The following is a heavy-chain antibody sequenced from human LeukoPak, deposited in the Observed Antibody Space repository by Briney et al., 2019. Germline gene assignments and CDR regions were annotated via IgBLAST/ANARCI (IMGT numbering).Heavy chain of an antibody. CDR1: GFTLSNYP. CDR2: ISGSGGST. V-gene: IGHV3-23*01. D-gene: IGHD3-10*01. J-gene: IGHJ4*02. CDR3: AKDTRGLDY. Sequence: GGSLRLSCAASGFTLSNYPMTWVRQAPGKGLEWVSAISGSGGSTYYADSVKGRFTISRDNSKNTLYLQMNSLRAEDTAVYYCAKDTRGLDYWGQGTLVTVSS.